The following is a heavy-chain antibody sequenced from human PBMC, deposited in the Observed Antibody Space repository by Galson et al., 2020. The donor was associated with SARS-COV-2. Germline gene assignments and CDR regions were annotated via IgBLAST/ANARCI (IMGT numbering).Heavy chain of an antibody. CDR2: ISSSGTTI. J-gene: IGHJ5*02. CDR3: ARERTVPEFDP. V-gene: IGHV3-11*01. CDR1: GFTFSDYY. D-gene: IGHD4-17*01. Sequence: GESLKISCTASGFTFSDYYMSWIRQAPGKGLEWVSYISSSGTTIHYADSVKGRFTISRDNAKKSVYLQMNSLRAEDTAVYYCARERTVPEFDPWGQGTLVTVSS.